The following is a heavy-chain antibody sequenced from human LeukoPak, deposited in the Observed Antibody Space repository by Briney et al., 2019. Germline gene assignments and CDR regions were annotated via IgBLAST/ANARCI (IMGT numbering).Heavy chain of an antibody. CDR1: GGPITSYY. D-gene: IGHD6-13*01. J-gene: IGHJ5*01. Sequence: PSETLSLTCTVSGGPITSYYWSWIRQPPGKGLEWIGYASYSGSINYNPSLKSRVTMSVDTSKNQFSLKLGSVTAVDTAVYYCASQPFGSSWYWFDSWGQGTLVTVSS. V-gene: IGHV4-59*01. CDR3: ASQPFGSSWYWFDS. CDR2: ASYSGSI.